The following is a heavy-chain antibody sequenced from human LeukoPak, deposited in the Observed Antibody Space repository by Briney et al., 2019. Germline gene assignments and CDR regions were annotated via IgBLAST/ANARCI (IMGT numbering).Heavy chain of an antibody. CDR1: GYTFTAFG. V-gene: IGHV1-3*01. CDR2: INAGNGNI. CDR3: ARGNGDYGGRLGGYFDL. J-gene: IGHJ2*01. Sequence: GASVKVSCKTSGYTFTAFGIHWLRQAPGQRLECMGWINAGNGNIYYSPDFQGRVAFTSDKSASTSYMELSSLRSEDTAVYYCARGNGDYGGRLGGYFDLWGRGTLVTVSS. D-gene: IGHD4-17*01.